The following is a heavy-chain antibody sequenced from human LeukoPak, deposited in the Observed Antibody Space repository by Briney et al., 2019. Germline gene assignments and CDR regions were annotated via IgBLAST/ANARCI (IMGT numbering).Heavy chain of an antibody. J-gene: IGHJ5*02. CDR2: INHSGST. Sequence: PSETLSLTCAVYGGSFSGYYWSWIRQPPGKGLEWIGEINHSGSTNYNPSLKSRVTISVDTSKNQFSLKLYSVTVADTAVYYCARAARYSSSWYTGNWFDPWGQGTLVTVSS. CDR1: GGSFSGYY. D-gene: IGHD6-13*01. V-gene: IGHV4-34*01. CDR3: ARAARYSSSWYTGNWFDP.